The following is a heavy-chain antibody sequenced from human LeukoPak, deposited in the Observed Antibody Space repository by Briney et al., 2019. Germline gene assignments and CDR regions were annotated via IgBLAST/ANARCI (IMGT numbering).Heavy chain of an antibody. D-gene: IGHD4-11*01. V-gene: IGHV4-38-2*02. CDR3: ARGNMWDYRRYYYYMDV. Sequence: SETLSLTCTVSGYSISSGYYWGWIRQPPGKGLEWIGSIYHSGSTYYNPSLKSRVTISVDTSKNQFSLKLNSVTAADTAIYYCARGNMWDYRRYYYYMDVWGKGTTVTVSS. J-gene: IGHJ6*03. CDR2: IYHSGST. CDR1: GYSISSGYY.